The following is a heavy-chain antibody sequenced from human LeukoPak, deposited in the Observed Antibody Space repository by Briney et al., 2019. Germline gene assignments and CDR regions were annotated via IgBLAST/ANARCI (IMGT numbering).Heavy chain of an antibody. CDR1: GFTFSSYG. D-gene: IGHD6-13*01. V-gene: IGHV3-30*03. CDR3: ASIAAAGYFDY. Sequence: GSLRLSCAASGFTFSSYGMHWVRQAPGKGLEWVAVISYDGSSKYYADSVKGRFTISRDNSKNTLYLQMNSLRAEDTAVYYCASIAAAGYFDYWGQGTLVTVSS. J-gene: IGHJ4*02. CDR2: ISYDGSSK.